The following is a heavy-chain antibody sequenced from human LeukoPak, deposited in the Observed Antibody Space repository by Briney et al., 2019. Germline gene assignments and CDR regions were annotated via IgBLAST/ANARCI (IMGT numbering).Heavy chain of an antibody. J-gene: IGHJ5*02. CDR3: ARDRRYSSSWYYLENWLDP. CDR1: GFTFSSYS. CDR2: ISSSSSYI. D-gene: IGHD6-13*01. Sequence: GGSLRLSCAASGFTFSSYSMNWVRQAPGKGLEWVSSISSSSSYIYYVDSVKGRLTISRDNAKNSLYLQMNSLRAEDTAVYYCARDRRYSSSWYYLENWLDPWGQGTLVTVSS. V-gene: IGHV3-21*01.